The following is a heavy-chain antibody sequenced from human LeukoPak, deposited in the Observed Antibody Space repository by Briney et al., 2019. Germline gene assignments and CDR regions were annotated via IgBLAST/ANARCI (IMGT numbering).Heavy chain of an antibody. D-gene: IGHD3-3*01. CDR1: GYSISSGYY. V-gene: IGHV4-38-2*01. CDR3: ARQHDFWSGYASGFDP. Sequence: SETLSLTCAVSGYSISSGYYWGWIRQPPGKGPEWIGSIYHSGSTYYNPSLKSRVTISVDTSKNQFSLKLSSVTAADTAVYSCARQHDFWSGYASGFDPWGQGTLVTVSS. CDR2: IYHSGST. J-gene: IGHJ5*02.